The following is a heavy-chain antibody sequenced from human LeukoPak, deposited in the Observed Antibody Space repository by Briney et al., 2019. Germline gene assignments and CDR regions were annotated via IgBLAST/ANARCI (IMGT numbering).Heavy chain of an antibody. V-gene: IGHV3-11*01. CDR1: GFTFSDYY. J-gene: IGHJ4*02. D-gene: IGHD3-22*01. CDR3: ARYYYDSSGTDSMGTNPY. CDR2: ISSSGSTI. Sequence: GGSLRLSCAASGFTFSDYYMSWIRQAPGKGLEWVSYISSSGSTIYYADSVKGRFTISRDNAKNSLYLQMNSLRAEDTAVYYCARYYYDSSGTDSMGTNPYWGQGTLVTVSS.